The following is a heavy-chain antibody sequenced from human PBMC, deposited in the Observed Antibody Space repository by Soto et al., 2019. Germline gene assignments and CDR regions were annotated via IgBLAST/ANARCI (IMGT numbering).Heavy chain of an antibody. CDR3: ARDGSGCRSRASPMDV. Sequence: QVQLVQAGAEVKKPGSSVKVSCKASGDTFSSYAISWVRQAPGQGLEWMGGIIPIFGTANYAQKFQGRVTITADEATSTAYMELSRLRSEDTAVYYCARDGSGCRSRASPMDVWGQGTKVTVSS. V-gene: IGHV1-69*01. J-gene: IGHJ6*02. CDR2: IIPIFGTA. CDR1: GDTFSSYA. D-gene: IGHD3-22*01.